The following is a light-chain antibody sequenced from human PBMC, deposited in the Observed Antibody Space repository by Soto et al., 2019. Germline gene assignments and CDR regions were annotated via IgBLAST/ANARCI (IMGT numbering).Light chain of an antibody. V-gene: IGLV1-44*01. Sequence: QSVLTQTPSASATPGQRVTLSCSGSSSNIGSNPVNWYQQLPGTAPKLLIYNNDQRPSGVPDRFSGSKSGTSASLAISGLQSEDEADYYCAAWDNSLSELVFGGGTKLTVL. CDR1: SSNIGSNP. CDR3: AAWDNSLSELV. J-gene: IGLJ2*01. CDR2: NND.